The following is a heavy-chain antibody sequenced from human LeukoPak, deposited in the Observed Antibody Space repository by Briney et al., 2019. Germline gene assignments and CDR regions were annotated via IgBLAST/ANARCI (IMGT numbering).Heavy chain of an antibody. CDR3: ARAVAGRIYYYYYYMDV. Sequence: SETLSLTCTVSGGSISSGDYYWSWIRQPPGKGLEWIGYIYYSGSTNYNPSLKSRVTISVDTSKNQFSLKLSSVTAADTAVHYCARAVAGRIYYYYYYMDVWGKGTTVTVSS. V-gene: IGHV4-61*08. D-gene: IGHD6-19*01. CDR2: IYYSGST. CDR1: GGSISSGDYY. J-gene: IGHJ6*03.